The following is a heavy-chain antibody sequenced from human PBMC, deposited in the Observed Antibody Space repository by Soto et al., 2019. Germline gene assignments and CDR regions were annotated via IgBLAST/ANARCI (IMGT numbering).Heavy chain of an antibody. V-gene: IGHV1-18*01. D-gene: IGHD5-12*01. Sequence: ASVKVSCKASGYTFTSYGISWVSQAPGQGLEWMGWISAYNGNTNYAQKLQGRVTMTTDTSTSTAYMELRSLRSDDTAVYYCARVRRAQGRIVATPGDNWFDPWGQGTLVTVSS. CDR3: ARVRRAQGRIVATPGDNWFDP. J-gene: IGHJ5*02. CDR2: ISAYNGNT. CDR1: GYTFTSYG.